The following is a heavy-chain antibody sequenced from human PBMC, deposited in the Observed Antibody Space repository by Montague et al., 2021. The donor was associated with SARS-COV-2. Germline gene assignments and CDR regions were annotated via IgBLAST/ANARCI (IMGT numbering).Heavy chain of an antibody. V-gene: IGHV2-70*11. Sequence: VKPTQSLTLTCTFSGFSLSATGMCVNWIRQPPGKALEWLARIDWDDEKDYSTSLRTRLNISKDTSKNQVVLTLTNMDPVDTATYYCARTYGGNSFFDSWGQGALGTVSS. CDR2: IDWDDEK. D-gene: IGHD4-23*01. CDR1: GFSLSATGMC. J-gene: IGHJ4*02. CDR3: ARTYGGNSFFDS.